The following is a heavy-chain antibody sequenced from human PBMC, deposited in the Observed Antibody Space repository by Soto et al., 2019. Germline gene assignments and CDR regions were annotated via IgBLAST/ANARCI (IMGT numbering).Heavy chain of an antibody. D-gene: IGHD1-1*01. J-gene: IGHJ4*02. V-gene: IGHV3-7*01. CDR2: IKEDGSQK. Sequence: EVQLVESGGGLVQPGGSLRVSCAASGFTFSDYWMSWARQTPGKGLEWVAKIKEDGSQKYYADSVKGRFTISRDNAKNLLYLEMKYLSAEDTALYYCARTGTTHYWGQGTLVTVSS. CDR3: ARTGTTHY. CDR1: GFTFSDYW.